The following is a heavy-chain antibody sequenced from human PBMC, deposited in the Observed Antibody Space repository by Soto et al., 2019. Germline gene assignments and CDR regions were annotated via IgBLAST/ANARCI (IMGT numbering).Heavy chain of an antibody. J-gene: IGHJ4*02. D-gene: IGHD3-3*01. CDR2: MYPGDSDT. CDR3: ARLPRDCNKTSCYYADH. CDR1: GYDFNANW. Sequence: GESLKISCRGSGYDFNANWFGWVRQLPGRGLEWVGIMYPGDSDTRYNPSLQGHVTLSVDVTVSTAFLQWRSLETSDTGMYFCARLPRDCNKTSCYYADHWGQGTQVTVSS. V-gene: IGHV5-51*01.